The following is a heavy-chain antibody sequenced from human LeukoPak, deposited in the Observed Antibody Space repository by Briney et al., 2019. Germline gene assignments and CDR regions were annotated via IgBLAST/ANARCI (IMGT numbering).Heavy chain of an antibody. CDR1: GGTFSSYS. J-gene: IGHJ6*03. CDR3: ASEGNYDSSGYSRYNYYYMDV. CDR2: IIPAFGTA. Sequence: WASVKVSCKGSGGTFSSYSISRVRQAPGQGLEWMGGIIPAFGTAHYAQKFQGRVTFTTDESTTTAYMELRSLRSEDTAVYYCASEGNYDSSGYSRYNYYYMDVWGKGTAVTVSS. V-gene: IGHV1-69*05. D-gene: IGHD3-22*01.